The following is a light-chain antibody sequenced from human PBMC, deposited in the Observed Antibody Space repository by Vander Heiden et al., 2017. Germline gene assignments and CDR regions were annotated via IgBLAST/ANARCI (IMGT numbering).Light chain of an antibody. CDR3: QQTGTSPQS. CDR1: QSIGND. V-gene: IGKV1-39*01. Sequence: IQLSQPPSSRSASLGERATITCRTSQSIGNDLDWYQQKPGKAPNLLIYSASSWETGISPRFRGSGSGIDFTLTISSLEPEDSATYYCQQTGTSPQSFGGGTRVEI. J-gene: IGKJ4*02. CDR2: SAS.